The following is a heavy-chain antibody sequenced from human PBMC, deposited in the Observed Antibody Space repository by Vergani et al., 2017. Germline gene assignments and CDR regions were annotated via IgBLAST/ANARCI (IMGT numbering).Heavy chain of an antibody. V-gene: IGHV3-9*01. CDR1: GFTFDDYA. J-gene: IGHJ5*01. Sequence: EVQLVESGGGLVQPGRSLRLSCAASGFTFDDYAMHWVRQAPGKGLEWVSVISWNSGSIGYADSVKGRFTISKDLSTNILYLDMTSLITEDTAIYYCAKDRRYYGSGSHWLDSWGQGTLVTV. CDR3: AKDRRYYGSGSHWLDS. D-gene: IGHD3-10*01. CDR2: ISWNSGSI.